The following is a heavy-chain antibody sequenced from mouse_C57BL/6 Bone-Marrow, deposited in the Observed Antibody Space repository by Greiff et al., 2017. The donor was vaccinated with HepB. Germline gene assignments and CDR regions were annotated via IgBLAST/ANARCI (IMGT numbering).Heavy chain of an antibody. D-gene: IGHD1-1*01. CDR1: GFNIKDDY. V-gene: IGHV14-4*01. J-gene: IGHJ4*01. Sequence: VQLQQSGAELVRPGASVKLSCTASGFNIKDDYMHWVKQRPEKGLEWLGWIDPENGDTEYDPQFKGKATITADTSSNTAYLQLSSLTSEDTAVYYCTFTTVVARDAIDYWGQGTSVTVSS. CDR2: IDPENGDT. CDR3: TFTTVVARDAIDY.